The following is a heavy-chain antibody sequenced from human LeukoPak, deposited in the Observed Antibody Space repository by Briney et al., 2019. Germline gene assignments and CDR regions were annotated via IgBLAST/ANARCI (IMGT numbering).Heavy chain of an antibody. CDR1: GFTVSSNY. J-gene: IGHJ3*02. CDR3: AREKVEMGAFDI. CDR2: IYSGGST. V-gene: IGHV3-53*01. D-gene: IGHD5-24*01. Sequence: GGSLRLSCAASGFTVSSNYMSWVRQAPGKGLEWVSVIYSGGSTYYADSVKGRFTISRDNSKNMLYLQMNSLRAEDTAVYYCAREKVEMGAFDIWGQGTMVTVSS.